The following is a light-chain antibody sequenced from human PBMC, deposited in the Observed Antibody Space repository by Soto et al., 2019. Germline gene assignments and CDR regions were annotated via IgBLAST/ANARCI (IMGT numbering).Light chain of an antibody. CDR3: QQYGTSPPT. Sequence: EIVLTQSPCTLSLSPGERATLSWGASQSVSSSYLAWYQQKPGQAPRLLIYGASSRATGIPDRFSGSGSGTDFTLTISRLEPEDFAVYNCQQYGTSPPTFGQGTKVDIK. V-gene: IGKV3-20*01. CDR1: QSVSSSY. J-gene: IGKJ1*01. CDR2: GAS.